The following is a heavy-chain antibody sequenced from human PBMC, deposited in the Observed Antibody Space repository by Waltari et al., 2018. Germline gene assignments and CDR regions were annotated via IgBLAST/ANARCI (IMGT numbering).Heavy chain of an antibody. D-gene: IGHD3-16*01. CDR3: AEAGLYVRDYYYDYSMGV. J-gene: IGHJ6*02. Sequence: EVQLLESGGGLVQPGGYLRLSCAASGFPFSSYALRWVRQAPGKGLEWVSSISGSGAAIYYADSVKGRFTISRDNSKNTLYLQMISLRAEDTAVYYCAEAGLYVRDYYYDYSMGVWGQGTTVTVSS. CDR2: ISGSGAAI. CDR1: GFPFSSYA. V-gene: IGHV3-23*01.